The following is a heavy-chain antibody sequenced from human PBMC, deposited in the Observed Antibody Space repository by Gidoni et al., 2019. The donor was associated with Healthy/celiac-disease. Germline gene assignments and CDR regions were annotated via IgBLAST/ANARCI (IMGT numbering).Heavy chain of an antibody. CDR3: ARMDSSSWYSWFDP. CDR2: IDWDDDK. Sequence: QVTLRESGPALVKPTQTLTLTCTFSGFSLSTSGMCVSWIRQPPGKALEWLARIDWDDDKYYSTSLKTRLTISKDTSKNQVVLTMTNMDPVDTATYYCARMDSSSWYSWFDPWGQGTLVTVSS. D-gene: IGHD6-13*01. CDR1: GFSLSTSGMC. V-gene: IGHV2-70*15. J-gene: IGHJ5*02.